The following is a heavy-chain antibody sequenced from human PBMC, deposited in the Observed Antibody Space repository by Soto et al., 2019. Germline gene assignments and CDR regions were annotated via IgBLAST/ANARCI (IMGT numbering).Heavy chain of an antibody. J-gene: IGHJ4*02. CDR3: ARDGYSGYDFFDY. CDR2: INHSGST. D-gene: IGHD5-12*01. V-gene: IGHV4-34*01. CDR1: GGSFSGYY. Sequence: QVQLQQWGAGLLKPSETLSLTCAVYGGSFSGYYWSWIRQPPGKGLEWIGEINHSGSTNYNPSLKSRVTISLDTSKNQFSLKLSSVTAADTAVYYCARDGYSGYDFFDYWGQGTLVTVSS.